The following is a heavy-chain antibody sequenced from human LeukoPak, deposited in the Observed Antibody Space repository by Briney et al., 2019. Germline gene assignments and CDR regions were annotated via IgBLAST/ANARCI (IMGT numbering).Heavy chain of an antibody. CDR2: IYYSGTT. J-gene: IGHJ6*03. CDR1: GGSISNYY. D-gene: IGHD6-6*01. CDR3: AREGLRSIAARRGTRDYMDV. Sequence: PSETLSLTCTVSGGSISNYYWNWIRQPPGKGLEWIGYIYYSGTTNYNPSLKSRVSMSVDTSKNQFSLKLSSVTAADTAVYYCAREGLRSIAARRGTRDYMDVWGKGTTVIVSS. V-gene: IGHV4-59*01.